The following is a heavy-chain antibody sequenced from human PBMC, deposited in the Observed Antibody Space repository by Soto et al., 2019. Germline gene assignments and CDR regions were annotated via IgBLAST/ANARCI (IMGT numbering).Heavy chain of an antibody. CDR1: GYSFTSYW. CDR3: YSSWYGTYYFDY. D-gene: IGHD6-13*01. V-gene: IGHV5-10-1*01. J-gene: IGHJ4*02. Sequence: PGESLKISCKGSGYSFTSYWISWVRQMPGKGLEWMGRIDPSDSYTNYSPSFQGHVTISADKSISTAYLQWSSLKASDTAMYYCYSSWYGTYYFDYWGQGTLVTVSS. CDR2: IDPSDSYT.